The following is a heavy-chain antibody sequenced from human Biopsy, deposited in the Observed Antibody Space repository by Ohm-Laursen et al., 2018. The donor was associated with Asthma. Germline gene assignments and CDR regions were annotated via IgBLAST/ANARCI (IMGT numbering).Heavy chain of an antibody. CDR1: GFAVSRDH. CDR3: ARCGGDCPIRGFDS. Sequence: SLRLSCAASGFAVSRDHMFWVRQAPGKGLEWVSVIYSGGTSHTADSARGRFTISRDYSKNTLYLQMHSLRAEDTAVYYCARCGGDCPIRGFDSWGPGTLVTVSS. V-gene: IGHV3-53*01. J-gene: IGHJ4*02. CDR2: IYSGGTS. D-gene: IGHD2-21*02.